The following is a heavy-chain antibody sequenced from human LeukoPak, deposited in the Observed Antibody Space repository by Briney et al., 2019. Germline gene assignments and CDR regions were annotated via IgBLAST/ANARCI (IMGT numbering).Heavy chain of an antibody. V-gene: IGHV1-46*01. CDR3: ARGPEGWLHYYYYYYMDV. D-gene: IGHD5-12*01. J-gene: IGHJ6*03. Sequence: GASVKVSCKASGYTFTNYGISWVRQAPGQGLEWMGIINPSGGSTSYAQKFQGRVTMTRDMSTSTVYMELSSLRSEDTAVYYCARGPEGWLHYYYYYYMDVWGKGTTVTVSS. CDR1: GYTFTNYG. CDR2: INPSGGST.